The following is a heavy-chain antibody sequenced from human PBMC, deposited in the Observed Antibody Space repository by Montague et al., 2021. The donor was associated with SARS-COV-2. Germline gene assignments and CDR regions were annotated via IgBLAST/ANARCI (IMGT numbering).Heavy chain of an antibody. J-gene: IGHJ3*02. V-gene: IGHV3-30*03. D-gene: IGHD1-26*01. Sequence: SLRLSCAASGFTFSSYGMHWVRQAPGKGLEWVADITYDGSNKYYADSVKGRFTISRDNSKNSLYLQMNSLRAEDTAVYYCARGRGGSYMNAFDIWGQGTMVTVSS. CDR2: ITYDGSNK. CDR3: ARGRGGSYMNAFDI. CDR1: GFTFSSYG.